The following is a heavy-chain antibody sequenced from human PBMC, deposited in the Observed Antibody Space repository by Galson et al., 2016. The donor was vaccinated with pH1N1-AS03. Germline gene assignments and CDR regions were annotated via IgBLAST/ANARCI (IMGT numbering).Heavy chain of an antibody. CDR2: ISNDGNNK. CDR3: VKGWRGVDH. Sequence: SLRLSCAASGFSFSSFGMHWVRQAPAKGLEWVAAISNDGNNKHHADSVKGRFTISRDNSKNTLYLQMSSLRADETAVYYCVKGWRGVDHWGQGTLVSVSS. V-gene: IGHV3-33*06. J-gene: IGHJ4*02. CDR1: GFSFSSFG. D-gene: IGHD3-3*01.